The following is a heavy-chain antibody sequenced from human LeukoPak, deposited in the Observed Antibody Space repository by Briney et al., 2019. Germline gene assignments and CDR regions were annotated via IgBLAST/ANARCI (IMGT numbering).Heavy chain of an antibody. V-gene: IGHV3-33*01. CDR2: IWYDGSNK. CDR3: ARSSPYYYYYMDV. D-gene: IGHD6-6*01. Sequence: PGRSLRVSCAASGFTFSSYGMHWVRQAPGKGLEWVAVIWYDGSNKYYADSVKGRFTISRDNSKNTLYLQMNSLRAEDTAVYYCARSSPYYYYYMDVWGKGTTVTVSS. CDR1: GFTFSSYG. J-gene: IGHJ6*03.